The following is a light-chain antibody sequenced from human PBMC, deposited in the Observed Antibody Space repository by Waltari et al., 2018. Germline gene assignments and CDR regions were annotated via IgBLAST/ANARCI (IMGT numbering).Light chain of an antibody. CDR1: SSNIGAGYD. J-gene: IGLJ2*01. V-gene: IGLV1-40*01. CDR3: QSYDSSLSGWV. CDR2: GNN. Sequence: QSVLTQPPSVSGAPGQRVTISCTGSSSNIGAGYDVHWYQQRPGTAPKLLIYGNNNRPSGVPDRSSGSKSGTSAALAISGLQAEDEADYYCQSYDSSLSGWVFGGGTKLTVL.